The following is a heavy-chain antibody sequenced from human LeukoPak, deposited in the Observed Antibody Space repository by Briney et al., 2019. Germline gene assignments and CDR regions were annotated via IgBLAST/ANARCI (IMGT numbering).Heavy chain of an antibody. CDR2: ISPSGGIT. J-gene: IGHJ4*02. CDR3: ARDRHGAAGTRT. D-gene: IGHD6-13*01. V-gene: IGHV3-23*01. CDR1: GFTFSSHG. Sequence: GGSLRLSCAASGFTFSSHGMNWVRQAPGKGLEWVSGISPSGGITYYTDSVKGRFTISRDNSKNTQSLQMNSLRAEDTAVYYCARDRHGAAGTRTWGQGTLVTVSS.